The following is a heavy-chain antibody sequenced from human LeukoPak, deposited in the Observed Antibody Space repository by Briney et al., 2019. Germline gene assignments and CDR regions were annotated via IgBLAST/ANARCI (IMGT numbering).Heavy chain of an antibody. CDR2: ISSSGSTI. CDR1: GFTVSSKY. Sequence: GGSLRLSCAASGFTVSSKYMSWVRQAPGKGLEWVSYISSSGSTIYYADSVKGRFTISRDNAKNSLYLQMNSLRAEDTAVYYCARDQTAAGNFDYWGQGTLVTVSS. D-gene: IGHD6-13*01. J-gene: IGHJ4*02. V-gene: IGHV3-11*01. CDR3: ARDQTAAGNFDY.